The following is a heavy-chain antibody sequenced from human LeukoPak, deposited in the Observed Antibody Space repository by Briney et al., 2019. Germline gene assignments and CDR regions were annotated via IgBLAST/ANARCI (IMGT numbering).Heavy chain of an antibody. Sequence: ASVKVSCKASGYTFTSYYMHWVRQAPGQGLEWMGWINTNTGNPTYAQGFTGRFVLSLDTSVSTAYLQISSLKAEDTAVYYCARRITLVRGVRLGDWFDPWGQGTLVTVSS. J-gene: IGHJ5*02. CDR3: ARRITLVRGVRLGDWFDP. V-gene: IGHV7-4-1*02. CDR2: INTNTGNP. CDR1: GYTFTSYY. D-gene: IGHD3-10*01.